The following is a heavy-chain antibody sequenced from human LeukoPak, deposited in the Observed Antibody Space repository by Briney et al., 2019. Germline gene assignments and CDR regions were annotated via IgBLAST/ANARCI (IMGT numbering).Heavy chain of an antibody. CDR1: GYTFTSYG. V-gene: IGHV1-18*01. D-gene: IGHD3-3*01. CDR3: ARDYIWSGYPATIRYFDY. J-gene: IGHJ4*02. CDR2: ISAYNGNT. Sequence: TSVKVSCKASGYTFTSYGISWVRQAPGQGLEWMGWISAYNGNTNYAQKLQGRVTMTTDTSTSTAYMELRSLRSDDTAVYYCARDYIWSGYPATIRYFDYWGQGTLVTVSS.